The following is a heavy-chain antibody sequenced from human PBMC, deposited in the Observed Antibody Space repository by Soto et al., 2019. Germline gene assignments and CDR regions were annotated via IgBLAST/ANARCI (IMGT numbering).Heavy chain of an antibody. CDR1: GGTFSSYA. Sequence: SVKVSCKASGGTFSSYAISWVRQAPGQGLEWMGGIIPIFGTANYAQKFQGRVTITADESTSTAYMELSSLRSEDTAVYYCARNERYSYGPGAFDIWGQGTMVTVSS. V-gene: IGHV1-69*13. D-gene: IGHD5-18*01. CDR3: ARNERYSYGPGAFDI. CDR2: IIPIFGTA. J-gene: IGHJ3*02.